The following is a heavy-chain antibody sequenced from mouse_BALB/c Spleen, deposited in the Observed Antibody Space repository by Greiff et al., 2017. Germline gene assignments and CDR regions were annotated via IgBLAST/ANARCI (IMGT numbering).Heavy chain of an antibody. V-gene: IGHV2-2*02. CDR1: GFSLTSYG. CDR2: IWSGGST. Sequence: VKLVESGPGLVQPSQSLSITCTVSGFSLTSYGVHWVRQSPGKGLEWLGVIWSGGSTDYNAAFISRLSISKDNSKSQVFFKMNSLQANDTAIYYCASPYYYGSSPFAYWGQGTLVTVSA. CDR3: ASPYYYGSSPFAY. J-gene: IGHJ3*01. D-gene: IGHD1-1*01.